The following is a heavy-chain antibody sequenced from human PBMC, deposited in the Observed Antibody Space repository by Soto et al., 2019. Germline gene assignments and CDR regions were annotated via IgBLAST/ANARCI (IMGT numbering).Heavy chain of an antibody. CDR3: GREFSGAPHGFYYYYERAF. V-gene: IGHV4-34*01. CDR2: INHSGST. J-gene: IGHJ6*03. CDR1: GGSFSGYY. D-gene: IGHD1-26*01. Sequence: SETLSLTCAVYGGSFSGYYWSWIRQPPGKGLEWIGEINHSGSTNYNPSLKSRVTISVDTSKNQFSLKLSSVTAADTAVYYCGREFSGAPHGFYYYYERAFGGKG.